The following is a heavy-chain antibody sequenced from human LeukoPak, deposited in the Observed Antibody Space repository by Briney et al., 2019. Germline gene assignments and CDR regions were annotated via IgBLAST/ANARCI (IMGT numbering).Heavy chain of an antibody. V-gene: IGHV3-30*04. D-gene: IGHD4-23*01. J-gene: IGHJ4*02. Sequence: GGSLRLSCAASGFIFTTYAMHWVRQAPGKGLEWVAFISHDGSRKYYADSVKGGFTISRDNAKNSLYLQMNSLRAEDTAVYYCARDHRYFGGNIDYWGQGTLVTVSS. CDR1: GFIFTTYA. CDR3: ARDHRYFGGNIDY. CDR2: ISHDGSRK.